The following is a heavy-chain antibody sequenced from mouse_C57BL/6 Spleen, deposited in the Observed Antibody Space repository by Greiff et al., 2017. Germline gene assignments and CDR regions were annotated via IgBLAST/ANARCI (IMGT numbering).Heavy chain of an antibody. CDR3: ARATTVVDWYFDV. D-gene: IGHD1-1*01. CDR2: IYPGDGDT. J-gene: IGHJ1*03. V-gene: IGHV1-82*01. Sequence: QVQLQQSGPELVKPGASVKISCKASGYAFSSSWMNWVQQRPGKGLEWIGRIYPGDGDTNYNGKFKGKATLTADKSSSTAYMQLSSLTSEDSAVYCCARATTVVDWYFDVWGTGTTVTVSS. CDR1: GYAFSSSW.